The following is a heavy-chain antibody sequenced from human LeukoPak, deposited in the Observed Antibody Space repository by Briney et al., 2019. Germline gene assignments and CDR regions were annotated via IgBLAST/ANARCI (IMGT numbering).Heavy chain of an antibody. V-gene: IGHV4-39*07. CDR3: ARADTAIGNDYFDY. CDR1: GGSISSSSYY. CDR2: IYYSGST. D-gene: IGHD5-18*01. Sequence: SETLSLTCTVSGGSISSSSYYWGWIRQPPGKGLEWIGSIYYSGSTYYNPSLKSRVTISVDTSKNQFSLKLSSVTAADTAVYYCARADTAIGNDYFDYWGQGTLVTVSS. J-gene: IGHJ4*02.